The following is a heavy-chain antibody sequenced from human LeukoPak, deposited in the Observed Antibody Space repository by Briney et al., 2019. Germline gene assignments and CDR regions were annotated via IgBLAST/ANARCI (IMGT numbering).Heavy chain of an antibody. CDR2: ITYDGSNK. D-gene: IGHD1-26*01. Sequence: PGGSLRLSCAASGFTFSSYAMHWVRQAPGKGLEWVAVITYDGSNKYYADSVKGRFTISRDNSKNKLYLQMNSLRAEDTAVYYCAGDSWELRGIHIYFDYWGQGTLVTVSS. CDR1: GFTFSSYA. J-gene: IGHJ4*02. CDR3: AGDSWELRGIHIYFDY. V-gene: IGHV3-30-3*01.